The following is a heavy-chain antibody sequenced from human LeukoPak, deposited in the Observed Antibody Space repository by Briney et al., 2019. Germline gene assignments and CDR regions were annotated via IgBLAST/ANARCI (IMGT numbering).Heavy chain of an antibody. CDR3: ARECLGSGCEYFQY. Sequence: GGSLRLSCAASGFTFSGYWVSWVRQAPGKGLEWVANIKHDGSEKYYVDSVRGRFTISRDNAKNSLYLQMNNLTAEDMAVYYCARECLGSGCEYFQYWGQGTLVIVSS. CDR2: IKHDGSEK. V-gene: IGHV3-7*01. D-gene: IGHD6-25*01. CDR1: GFTFSGYW. J-gene: IGHJ1*01.